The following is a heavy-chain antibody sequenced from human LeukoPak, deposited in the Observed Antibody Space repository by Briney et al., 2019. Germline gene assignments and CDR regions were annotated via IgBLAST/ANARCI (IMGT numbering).Heavy chain of an antibody. CDR3: AKTSQPAAATGTKYYFDF. Sequence: GGSLRLSCAASGFIFNTYGMHWVRQAPGKGLEWVAVIWYDGSNKYYADSVNGRFTISRDNSKNTLYLQMDSLRAEDTALYYCAKTSQPAAATGTKYYFDFWGQGTLVTVSS. V-gene: IGHV3-33*06. D-gene: IGHD2-15*01. CDR1: GFIFNTYG. CDR2: IWYDGSNK. J-gene: IGHJ4*02.